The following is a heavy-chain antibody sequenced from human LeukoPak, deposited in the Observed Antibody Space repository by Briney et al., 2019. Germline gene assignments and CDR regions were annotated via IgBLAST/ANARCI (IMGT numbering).Heavy chain of an antibody. D-gene: IGHD6-19*01. Sequence: SETLSLTCTVSGGSISSGSYYWSWIRQPAGKGLEWIGRIYTSGSTNYNPSLKSRVTISVDTSKNQFSLKLSSVTAADTAVYYCAGSYSSGWYLSWGQGTLVTVSS. V-gene: IGHV4-61*02. J-gene: IGHJ5*02. CDR3: AGSYSSGWYLS. CDR2: IYTSGST. CDR1: GGSISSGSYY.